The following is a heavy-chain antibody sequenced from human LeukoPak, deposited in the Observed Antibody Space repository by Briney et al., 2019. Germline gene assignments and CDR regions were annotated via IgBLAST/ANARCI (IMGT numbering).Heavy chain of an antibody. CDR2: IYYSGST. V-gene: IGHV4-31*03. J-gene: IGHJ4*02. D-gene: IGHD2-2*01. Sequence: SQTLSLTCTVSGGSISSGGYYWGWIRQHPGKGLEWIGYIYYSGSTYYNPSLKSRVTISVDTSKNQFSLKLSSVTAADTAVYYCARSSVVPAAFLYYFDYWGQGTLVTVSS. CDR1: GGSISSGGYY. CDR3: ARSSVVPAAFLYYFDY.